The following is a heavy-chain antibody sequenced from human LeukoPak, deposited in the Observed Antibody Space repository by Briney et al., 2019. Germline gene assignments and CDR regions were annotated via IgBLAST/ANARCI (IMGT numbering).Heavy chain of an antibody. CDR2: MDYSGTT. Sequence: SETLSLTCTVSGDSISSSGRFYWGWLRQPPGKGLEWIGSMDYSGTTDYNPSLKSRVTLSVDTSKDQFSLKLTSVTAADTALYYCARHTSGWYYFDYWGQGTLVTVSS. D-gene: IGHD6-19*01. CDR3: ARHTSGWYYFDY. J-gene: IGHJ4*02. V-gene: IGHV4-39*01. CDR1: GDSISSSGRFY.